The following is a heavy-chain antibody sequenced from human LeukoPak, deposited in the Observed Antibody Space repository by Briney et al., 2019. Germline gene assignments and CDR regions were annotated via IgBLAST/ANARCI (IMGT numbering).Heavy chain of an antibody. CDR2: INPNSGGT. V-gene: IGHV1-2*02. D-gene: IGHD4-17*01. Sequence: ASVKVSCKASGYTFTGYYMHWVRQAPGQGLGWMGWINPNSGGTNYAQKFQGRVTMTRDTSISTAYMELSRLRSDDTAVYYCARDRLDYGDYFYDYWGQGTLVTVSS. CDR3: ARDRLDYGDYFYDY. CDR1: GYTFTGYY. J-gene: IGHJ4*02.